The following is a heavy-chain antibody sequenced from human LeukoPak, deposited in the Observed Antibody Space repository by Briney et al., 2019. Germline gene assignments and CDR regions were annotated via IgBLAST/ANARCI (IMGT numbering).Heavy chain of an antibody. J-gene: IGHJ5*02. D-gene: IGHD2-2*01. CDR2: IYYSGST. CDR3: ARGVTSSHNWFDP. CDR1: GGSISSYY. V-gene: IGHV4-59*01. Sequence: SETLSLTCTVSGGSISSYYWSWIRQPPGKGLEWIGYIYYSGSTNYNPSLKSRVTISVDTSKNQFSLKLSSATAADTAVYYCARGVTSSHNWFDPWGQGTLVTVSS.